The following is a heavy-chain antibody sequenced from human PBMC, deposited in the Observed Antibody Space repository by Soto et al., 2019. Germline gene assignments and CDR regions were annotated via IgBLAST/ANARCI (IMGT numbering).Heavy chain of an antibody. D-gene: IGHD3-10*01. CDR2: ISTDGSEK. CDR3: AKDRVTMVRGVSILAYFFDF. Sequence: PGGSLRLSCAASGFTFSGYYMSWIRQAPGKGLEWMAAISTDGSEKYYADSVKGRFTISRDNSKNTVYLQMNSLRADDTAVYYCAKDRVTMVRGVSILAYFFDFWGQGALVTVSS. CDR1: GFTFSGYY. V-gene: IGHV3-30*18. J-gene: IGHJ4*02.